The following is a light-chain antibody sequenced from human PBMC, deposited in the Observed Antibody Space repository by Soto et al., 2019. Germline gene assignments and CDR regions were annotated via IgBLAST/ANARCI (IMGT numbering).Light chain of an antibody. CDR3: QQYGSSSGT. CDR2: GAS. V-gene: IGKV3-20*01. Sequence: EIVLTQSPGTLSLSPGERATLSCRASQSVSSSYLAWYQQKPGQAPRLLIYGASRRATGIPDRFSGSGSGTDFTLTISRLEPEDFAVYYCQQYGSSSGTFGQGTRLENK. J-gene: IGKJ5*01. CDR1: QSVSSSY.